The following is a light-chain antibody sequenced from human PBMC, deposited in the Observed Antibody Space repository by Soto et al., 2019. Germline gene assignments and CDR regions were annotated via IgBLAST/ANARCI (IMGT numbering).Light chain of an antibody. V-gene: IGLV1-40*01. CDR1: SSNIGAGSD. CDR2: GNS. Sequence: QSALTQPPSVSGAPGQRVTISCTGSSSNIGAGSDVPWYQQLPGTAPKLLIYGNSNRPSGVPDRFSGSKSGTSASLAITGLQAEDEADYYCQSYDSSLSGSVFGGGTKLTVL. CDR3: QSYDSSLSGSV. J-gene: IGLJ2*01.